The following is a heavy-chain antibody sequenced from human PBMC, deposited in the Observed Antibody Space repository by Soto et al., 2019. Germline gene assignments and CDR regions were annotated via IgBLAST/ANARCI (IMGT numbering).Heavy chain of an antibody. V-gene: IGHV1-58*01. CDR3: AAALDTAMVTKDY. CDR2: IVVSSGNT. J-gene: IGHJ4*02. Sequence: ASVKVSCKASGFTFTSSAVQWVRQARGQRLEWIGWIVVSSGNTNYAQKFQERVTITRDMSTSTAYMELSSLRSEDTAVYYCAAALDTAMVTKDYWGQGTLVTVSS. D-gene: IGHD5-18*01. CDR1: GFTFTSSA.